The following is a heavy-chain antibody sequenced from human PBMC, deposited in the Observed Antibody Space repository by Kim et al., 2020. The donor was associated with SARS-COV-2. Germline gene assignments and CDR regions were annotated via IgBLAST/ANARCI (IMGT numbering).Heavy chain of an antibody. CDR2: IKSKTDGGTT. CDR3: TTEKYYHYHRSGYFGD. Sequence: GGSLRLSCAASGFTFKDDWMSWVRQAPGKGLEWVGRIKSKTDGGTTDYAAPVKGRFTVSRDDLSKTLYLQANSLKPEDTAVYYFTTEKYYHYHRSGYFGDWGQGTPVTVSS. V-gene: IGHV3-15*01. J-gene: IGHJ4*02. CDR1: GFTFKDDW. D-gene: IGHD3-22*01.